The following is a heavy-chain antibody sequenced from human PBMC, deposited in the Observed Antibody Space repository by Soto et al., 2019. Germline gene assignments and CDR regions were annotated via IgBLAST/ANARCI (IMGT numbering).Heavy chain of an antibody. V-gene: IGHV1-69*01. CDR1: GGTFSSYA. J-gene: IGHJ2*01. D-gene: IGHD6-13*01. CDR3: ARGIGSSSEAWYFDL. CDR2: VIPIFGTP. Sequence: QVQLVQSGAEVKKPGSSVKVSCKASGGTFSSYAISWVRQAPGHGLEWMGGVIPIFGTPNYAQNFQDRVTITADESTSTAYMELSGLRSEDTAVYYCARGIGSSSEAWYFDLWGRGTLVSVSS.